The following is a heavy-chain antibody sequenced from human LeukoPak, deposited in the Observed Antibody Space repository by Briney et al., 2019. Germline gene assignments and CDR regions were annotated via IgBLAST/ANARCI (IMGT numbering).Heavy chain of an antibody. CDR1: GFTFDDYA. J-gene: IGHJ4*02. CDR3: ARVKGSGYRNSIDY. D-gene: IGHD3-3*01. CDR2: INWNGGST. V-gene: IGHV3-20*04. Sequence: GGSLRLXCAASGFTFDDYAMNWVRQAPGKGLEWVSGINWNGGSTYYRDSVKGRFTTSRDNAKNSLYLQMSSLRAEDTALYYCARVKGSGYRNSIDYWGQGTLVTVSS.